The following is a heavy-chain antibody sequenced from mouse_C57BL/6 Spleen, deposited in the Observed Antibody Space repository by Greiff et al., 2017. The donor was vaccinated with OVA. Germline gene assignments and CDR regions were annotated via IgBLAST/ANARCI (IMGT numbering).Heavy chain of an antibody. CDR2: IYPGDGDT. Sequence: VQLQQSGAELVKPGASVKISCKASGYAFSSYWMNWVKQRPGKGLEWIGQIYPGDGDTNYNGKFKGKATLTADKSSSTAYMQLSSLTSEDSAVYFCARLRRDYYAMDYWGQGTSVTVSS. CDR3: ARLRRDYYAMDY. J-gene: IGHJ4*01. CDR1: GYAFSSYW. D-gene: IGHD2-12*01. V-gene: IGHV1-80*01.